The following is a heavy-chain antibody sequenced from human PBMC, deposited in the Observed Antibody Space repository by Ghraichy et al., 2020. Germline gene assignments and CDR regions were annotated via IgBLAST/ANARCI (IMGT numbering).Heavy chain of an antibody. Sequence: GGSLRLSCAASGFTFRNYGMSWVRQAPGKGLEWLSSISADGTNTHYADSVRGRFTISRDNSKSALFLQMNSLRAEDTAIYYCGKDPNGDYVGAFDFWGRGTRVTVS. CDR3: GKDPNGDYVGAFDF. CDR2: ISADGTNT. D-gene: IGHD4-17*01. J-gene: IGHJ3*01. V-gene: IGHV3-23*01. CDR1: GFTFRNYG.